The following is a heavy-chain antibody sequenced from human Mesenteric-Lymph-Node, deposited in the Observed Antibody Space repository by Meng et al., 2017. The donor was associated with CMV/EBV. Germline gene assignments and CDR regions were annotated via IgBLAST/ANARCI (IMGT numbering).Heavy chain of an antibody. Sequence: SETLSLTCAVYGGSFSGYYWSWIRQPPGKGLEWIGEINHSGSTNYNPSLKSRVTISVDTSKNQFSLKLSSVTAADTAVYYCARLRIALFGVALGTYFDYWGQGTLVTVSS. V-gene: IGHV4-34*01. D-gene: IGHD3-3*01. CDR3: ARLRIALFGVALGTYFDY. CDR1: GGSFSGYY. J-gene: IGHJ4*02. CDR2: INHSGST.